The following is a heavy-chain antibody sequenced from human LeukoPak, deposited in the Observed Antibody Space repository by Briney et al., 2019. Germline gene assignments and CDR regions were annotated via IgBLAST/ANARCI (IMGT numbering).Heavy chain of an antibody. V-gene: IGHV3-48*01. CDR3: ARGQRAHVEWYYYMDV. D-gene: IGHD1-26*01. J-gene: IGHJ6*03. CDR1: GFTFSSYS. Sequence: GGSLRLSCAASGFTFSSYSMNWVRQAPGKGLEWVSYISSSSSTIYYADSVKGRFTISRDNSKNTLYLQMNSLRADDTAVYYCARGQRAHVEWYYYMDVWGKGTTVTVSS. CDR2: ISSSSSTI.